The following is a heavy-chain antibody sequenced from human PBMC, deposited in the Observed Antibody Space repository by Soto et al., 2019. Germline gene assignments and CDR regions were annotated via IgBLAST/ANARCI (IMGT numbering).Heavy chain of an antibody. CDR2: INWNSGSI. CDR3: VKDESINWYSGHFRH. J-gene: IGHJ1*01. CDR1: GFTFDDYA. V-gene: IGHV3-9*01. Sequence: EVQLVESGGGLVQPGRFLRLSCAASGFTFDDYAMHWVRQVPGKGLEWVSGINWNSGSIGYGDSVKGRFDISRDNAKNSLHLQMNSLSAEDTAFYYCVKDESINWYSGHFRHWGQGTLVTVSS. D-gene: IGHD6-13*01.